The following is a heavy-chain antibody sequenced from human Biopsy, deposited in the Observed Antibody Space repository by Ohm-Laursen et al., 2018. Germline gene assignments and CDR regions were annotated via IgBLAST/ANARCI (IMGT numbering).Heavy chain of an antibody. Sequence: SLRLSCSAPGFTFSSYAMSWVRQAPGKGLEWVSVTFESGDTTHYGDSVKGRFSVSRDNSKSTLYLQMNSLRAEDTAVYYCAKTLGDSYGSRYFDYWGQGTLVTVSS. D-gene: IGHD5-18*01. V-gene: IGHV3-23*01. CDR2: TFESGDTT. J-gene: IGHJ4*02. CDR1: GFTFSSYA. CDR3: AKTLGDSYGSRYFDY.